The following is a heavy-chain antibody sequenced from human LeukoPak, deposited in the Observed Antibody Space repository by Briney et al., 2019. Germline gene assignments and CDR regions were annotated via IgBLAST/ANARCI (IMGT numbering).Heavy chain of an antibody. CDR2: INTGNGNT. CDR1: GYTFTSNA. J-gene: IGHJ6*02. CDR3: ASRTLVVPAATQGPYPSKDYYYYGMDV. D-gene: IGHD2-2*01. V-gene: IGHV1-3*04. Sequence: ASVKVSCKASGYTFTSNAMHWVRQAPGQRPEWMGWINTGNGNTKYSQKFQGRVTMTRNTSISTAYMELSSLRSEDTAVYYCASRTLVVPAATQGPYPSKDYYYYGMDVWGQGTTVTVSS.